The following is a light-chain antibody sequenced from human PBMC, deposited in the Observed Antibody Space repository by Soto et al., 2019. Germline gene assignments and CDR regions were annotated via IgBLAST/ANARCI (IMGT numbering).Light chain of an antibody. V-gene: IGLV2-14*01. CDR2: EVS. CDR3: NSYTSSSTRI. J-gene: IGLJ2*01. Sequence: QSALTQPASVSGSPGQSITIPCTGTSSDVGYYNYVSWYQQYPGKAPKLMIYEVSNRPSGVSNRFSGSKSGNTASLTISGLQAEDEADYYCNSYTSSSTRIFGGGTKVTVL. CDR1: SSDVGYYNY.